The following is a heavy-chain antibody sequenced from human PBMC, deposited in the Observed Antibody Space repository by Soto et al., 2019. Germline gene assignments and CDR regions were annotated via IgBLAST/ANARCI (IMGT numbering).Heavy chain of an antibody. Sequence: EVQLVESGGGLVKPGGSLRLSCAASGFTFSSYSMNWVRQAPGKGLEWVSSISSSSSYIYYADSVKGRFTISRDNAKNSLYLQMSSQRAEDTAVYYCARDTGRATYYYGMDVWGQGTTVTVSS. CDR3: ARDTGRATYYYGMDV. D-gene: IGHD4-4*01. J-gene: IGHJ6*02. CDR2: ISSSSSYI. CDR1: GFTFSSYS. V-gene: IGHV3-21*01.